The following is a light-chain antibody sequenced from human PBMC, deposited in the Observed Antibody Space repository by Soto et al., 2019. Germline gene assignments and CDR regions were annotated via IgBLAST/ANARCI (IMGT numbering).Light chain of an antibody. CDR3: AAWDDSLNGYVV. CDR1: SSNIGSNT. V-gene: IGLV1-44*01. J-gene: IGLJ2*01. CDR2: RNN. Sequence: QSVLTQPPSASGTPGQRVTISCSGSSSNIGSNTVNWYQQLPGTAPKLLIYRNNQRPSGVPDRFSGSKSGTSASLAISGLQSEDEADYYCAAWDDSLNGYVVFGGGIKLTVL.